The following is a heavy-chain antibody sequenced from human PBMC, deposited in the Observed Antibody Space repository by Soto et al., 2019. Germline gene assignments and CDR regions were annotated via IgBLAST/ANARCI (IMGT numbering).Heavy chain of an antibody. CDR3: ARVLGGYSYGPCDY. V-gene: IGHV3-21*01. Sequence: EVQLLESGGGLVKPGGSLRLSCAASGFTFSSYSMNWVRQAPGKGLEWVSSISSSSSYIYYADSVKGRFTISRDNAKNSLYLQMNSLRAEDTAVYYCARVLGGYSYGPCDYWGQGTLVTVSS. CDR2: ISSSSSYI. CDR1: GFTFSSYS. D-gene: IGHD5-18*01. J-gene: IGHJ4*02.